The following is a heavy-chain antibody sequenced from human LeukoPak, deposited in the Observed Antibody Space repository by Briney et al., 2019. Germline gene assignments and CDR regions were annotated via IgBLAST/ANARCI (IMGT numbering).Heavy chain of an antibody. CDR3: ARARWELPIPYNWFDP. CDR2: LIPILGTA. CDR1: GGTFSSYA. D-gene: IGHD1-26*01. J-gene: IGHJ5*02. Sequence: ASVKVSCKASGGTFSSYAISWVRQAPGQGLEWMGGLIPILGTANYAQKFQGRVTITADESTSTAYMELSSLRSEDTAVYYCARARWELPIPYNWFDPWGQGTLVTVSS. V-gene: IGHV1-69*13.